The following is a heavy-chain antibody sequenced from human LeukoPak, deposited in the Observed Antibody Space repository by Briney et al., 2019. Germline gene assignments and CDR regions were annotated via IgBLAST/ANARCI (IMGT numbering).Heavy chain of an antibody. CDR2: ISGSGGST. Sequence: PGESLSSSCAASGFTFSSIPMGWFGQAQGKGLNCFPGISGSGGSTSYADSVKGRFTISRDNSKNTLYLQLNSLRAEDTAVYYCAKGYDRGERLFDYWGQGTLVTVSS. CDR1: GFTFSSIP. CDR3: AKGYDRGERLFDY. J-gene: IGHJ4*02. D-gene: IGHD5-12*01. V-gene: IGHV3-23*01.